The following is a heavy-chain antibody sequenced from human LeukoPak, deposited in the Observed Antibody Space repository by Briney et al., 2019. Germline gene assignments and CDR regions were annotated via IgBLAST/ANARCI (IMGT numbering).Heavy chain of an antibody. CDR1: GFTFSSYA. V-gene: IGHV3-23*01. J-gene: IGHJ4*02. D-gene: IGHD1-26*01. CDR3: ARYSGSYYYPPAWDL. CDR2: ISGSGGST. Sequence: GGSLRLSCAASGFTFSSYAMSWVRQAPGKGLEWVSAISGSGGSTYYADSVKGRFTISRDNSKNTLYLQMDSLRADDTAVYYCARYSGSYYYPPAWDLWGQGTLVTVSS.